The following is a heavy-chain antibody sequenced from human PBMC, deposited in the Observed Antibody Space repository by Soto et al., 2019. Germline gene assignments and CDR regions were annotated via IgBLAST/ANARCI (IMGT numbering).Heavy chain of an antibody. J-gene: IGHJ6*02. CDR1: GYTFTRYG. CDR3: AKNGQPPYYYYGLDV. V-gene: IGHV1-18*01. CDR2: ISGYNGDA. Sequence: ASVKVSCKASGYTFTRYGISWVRQAPGQGLEWMGWISGYNGDANYAQRFQGRVSMTIDTSTTTAYMELRTLTPDDTALYYCAKNGQPPYYYYGLDVWGQGTTVTVSS. D-gene: IGHD2-8*01.